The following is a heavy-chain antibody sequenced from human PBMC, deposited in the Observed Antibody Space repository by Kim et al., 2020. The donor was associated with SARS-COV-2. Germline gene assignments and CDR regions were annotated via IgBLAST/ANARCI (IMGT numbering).Heavy chain of an antibody. CDR3: TTAYSSSWPYYYYYGMDV. J-gene: IGHJ6*02. V-gene: IGHV3-15*01. D-gene: IGHD6-13*01. Sequence: KGRFTISRDDSKNTLYLQMNSLKTEDTAVYYCTTAYSSSWPYYYYYGMDVWGQGTTVTVSS.